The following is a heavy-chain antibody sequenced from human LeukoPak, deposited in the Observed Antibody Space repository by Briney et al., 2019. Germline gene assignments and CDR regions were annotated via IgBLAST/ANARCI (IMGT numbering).Heavy chain of an antibody. CDR1: GYPFSNYG. V-gene: IGHV1-18*01. D-gene: IGHD5-18*01. Sequence: ASVKVSCKASGYPFSNYGISWVRQAPGQGLQWMGWISAYNDNTNYAQQLQGRLTMTTDTFTTTAYMELRSLRSDDTAVYFCARWVTARVAFDIWGQGTMVTVSS. CDR3: ARWVTARVAFDI. J-gene: IGHJ3*02. CDR2: ISAYNDNT.